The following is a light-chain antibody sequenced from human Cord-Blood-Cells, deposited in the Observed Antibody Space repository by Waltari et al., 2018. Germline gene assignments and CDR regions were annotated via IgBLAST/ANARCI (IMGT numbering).Light chain of an antibody. CDR3: CSYAGSSTWV. V-gene: IGLV2-23*01. CDR1: SSDVGGHTL. CDR2: DGS. J-gene: IGLJ3*02. Sequence: QSALTQPASVSGSPGQSITISCTGTSSDVGGHTLVSCYQQHPSKAPKLMIYDGSKRPSGVSNRFSGSKSGNTASLTISGLQAEDEADYYCCSYAGSSTWVFGGGTKLTVL.